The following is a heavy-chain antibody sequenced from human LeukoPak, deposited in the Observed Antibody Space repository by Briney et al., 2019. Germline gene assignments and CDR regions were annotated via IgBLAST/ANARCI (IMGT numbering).Heavy chain of an antibody. CDR3: ASNYYDSSGYYFDY. V-gene: IGHV4-30-4*01. D-gene: IGHD3-22*01. Sequence: SETLSLTCTVSGGSISSGDYYSSWIRQPPGKGLEWIGYIYYSGSTYYNPSLKSRVTISVDTSKNQFSLKLSSVTAADTAVYYCASNYYDSSGYYFDYWGQGTLVTVSS. J-gene: IGHJ4*02. CDR1: GGSISSGDYY. CDR2: IYYSGST.